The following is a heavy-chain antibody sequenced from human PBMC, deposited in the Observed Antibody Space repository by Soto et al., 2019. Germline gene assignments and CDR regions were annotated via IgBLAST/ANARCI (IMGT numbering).Heavy chain of an antibody. CDR2: IYYSGGT. J-gene: IGHJ5*02. D-gene: IGHD2-15*01. CDR3: ASNDCSGGSCQGWFDP. Sequence: SETLSHTCTVSGYSMTSGGYYWSWIRHLPGKGLEWIGYIYYSGGTQFNPSLKSRVTISVDPSKNQFSLKLSSVTAADTAVYYCASNDCSGGSCQGWFDPSGQGILVTVFS. CDR1: GYSMTSGGYY. V-gene: IGHV4-30-4*08.